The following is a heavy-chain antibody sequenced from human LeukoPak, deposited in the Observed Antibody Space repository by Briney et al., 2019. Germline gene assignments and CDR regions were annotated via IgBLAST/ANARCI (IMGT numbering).Heavy chain of an antibody. Sequence: GGSLILPCAASGFTFRSYAMRWVRQAPGKGLGGVSATIGSGGSPYYAGSEKGGFTITRDNSKNTLYLQLNSVRAEDTALYYCANDMSDSVAGYDDAFDIWGQGTMVTVSS. J-gene: IGHJ3*02. CDR1: GFTFRSYA. CDR2: TIGSGGSP. D-gene: IGHD3-9*01. V-gene: IGHV3-23*01. CDR3: ANDMSDSVAGYDDAFDI.